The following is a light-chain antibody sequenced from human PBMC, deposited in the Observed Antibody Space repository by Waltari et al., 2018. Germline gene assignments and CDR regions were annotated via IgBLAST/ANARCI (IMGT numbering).Light chain of an antibody. J-gene: IGKJ4*01. Sequence: DIRMTQSPSSLSASVGDTVTITCRASQSISNYLNWYQQKPGKAPNLLVYSASSLQSGVPSRFTGSGSGTDFTLTITSLQPEDFATYYCQQTYSTLRTFGGGTKVEIK. V-gene: IGKV1-39*01. CDR3: QQTYSTLRT. CDR1: QSISNY. CDR2: SAS.